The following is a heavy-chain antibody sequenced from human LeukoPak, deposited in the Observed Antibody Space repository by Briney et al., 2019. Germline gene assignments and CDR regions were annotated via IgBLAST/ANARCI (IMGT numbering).Heavy chain of an antibody. CDR2: INPSGGST. CDR3: ARDGGGYQGTYYYYYYMDV. V-gene: IGHV1-46*01. J-gene: IGHJ6*03. Sequence: ASVKVSCKASGYTFTSYYMHWVRQAPGQGLEWMGIINPSGGSTSYAQKFQGRVAMTRDMSTSTVYMELSSLRSEDTAVYYCARDGGGYQGTYYYYYYMDVWGKGTTVTVSS. CDR1: GYTFTSYY. D-gene: IGHD3-22*01.